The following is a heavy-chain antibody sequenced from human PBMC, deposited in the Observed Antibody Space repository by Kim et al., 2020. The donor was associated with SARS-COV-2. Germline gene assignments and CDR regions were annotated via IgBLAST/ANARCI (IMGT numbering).Heavy chain of an antibody. V-gene: IGHV3-23*01. Sequence: GGSLRLSCAASGFIISPYAMSWVRQAPGKGLEWVSGISADGATYYTESVQGRFTISRDNSKNSLDLKMNYLRAEDTALYYCVRDLGGTRSTNGRGGMDVWGQGTTVTVSS. CDR2: ISADGAT. CDR1: GFIISPYA. CDR3: VRDLGGTRSTNGRGGMDV. J-gene: IGHJ6*02. D-gene: IGHD2-2*01.